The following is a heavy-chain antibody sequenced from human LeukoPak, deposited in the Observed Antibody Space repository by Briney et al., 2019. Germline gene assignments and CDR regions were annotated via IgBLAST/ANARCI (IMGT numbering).Heavy chain of an antibody. V-gene: IGHV1-46*01. CDR3: ARDSIAGYCSSTSCYAFDY. D-gene: IGHD2-2*01. CDR1: GYTFTSYY. Sequence: ASVKVSCKASGYTFTSYYMHWVRQAPGQGLEWMGIINPSGGSTSYAQKFQGRVTMTRDMSTSTVYMELSSLRSEDTAVYYCARDSIAGYCSSTSCYAFDYWGQGTLVTVSS. J-gene: IGHJ4*02. CDR2: INPSGGST.